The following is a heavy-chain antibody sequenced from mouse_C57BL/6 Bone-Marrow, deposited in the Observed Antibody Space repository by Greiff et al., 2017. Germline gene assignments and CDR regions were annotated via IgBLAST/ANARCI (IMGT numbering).Heavy chain of an antibody. J-gene: IGHJ1*01. V-gene: IGHV1-55*01. D-gene: IGHD2-1*01. CDR1: GYTFTSYW. Sequence: QVQLQQPGAELVKPGASVKMSCKASGYTFTSYWITWVKQRPGQGLEWIGDIYPGSGSTNYNEKFKSKATLTVDTSYSTAYMQLSSLTSEDSAVYYWTGHDYGNDWYGDVWGAGTTVSVSS. CDR3: TGHDYGNDWYGDV. CDR2: IYPGSGST.